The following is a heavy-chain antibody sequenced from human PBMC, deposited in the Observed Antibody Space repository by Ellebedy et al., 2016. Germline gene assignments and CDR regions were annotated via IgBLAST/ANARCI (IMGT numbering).Heavy chain of an antibody. CDR2: IYPGDSDT. J-gene: IGHJ4*02. D-gene: IGHD4-23*01. CDR3: ARPATLDYGGNSGDPPFDY. Sequence: GESLKISCKGSGYSFTSYWIGWVRQMPGKGLEWMGIIYPGDSDTRYSPSFQGQVTISADKSISTAYLQWSSLKASDTAIYYCARPATLDYGGNSGDPPFDYWGQGTLVTVSS. V-gene: IGHV5-51*01. CDR1: GYSFTSYW.